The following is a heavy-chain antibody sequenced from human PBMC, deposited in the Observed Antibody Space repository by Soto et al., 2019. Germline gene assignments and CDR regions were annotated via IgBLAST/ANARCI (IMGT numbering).Heavy chain of an antibody. Sequence: QVQLQQWGAGMLKPSETLSLTCAVYGGSFSGYYWSWIRQPPGKGLEWIGEINHSGSTNYNPSLKSRVTISVDTSKNQFSLKLSSVTAAVTAVYYCARGHRLLWFGGGMDVWGQGTTATVS. J-gene: IGHJ6*02. CDR3: ARGHRLLWFGGGMDV. V-gene: IGHV4-34*01. CDR2: INHSGST. D-gene: IGHD3-10*01. CDR1: GGSFSGYY.